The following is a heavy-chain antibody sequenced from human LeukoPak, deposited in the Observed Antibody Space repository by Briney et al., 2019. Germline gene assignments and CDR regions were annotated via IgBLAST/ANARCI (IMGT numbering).Heavy chain of an antibody. CDR2: FYYSGST. D-gene: IGHD5-12*01. J-gene: IGHJ4*02. CDR1: GGSISSYY. Sequence: SETLSLTCTVSGGSISSYYWSWIRQPPGKGLEWIGYFYYSGSTNYNPSLSSRVTISVDTSKNQLSLKLSSVTAADTAVYYCARQGGYDYSIDYWGQGTLVTVSS. CDR3: ARQGGYDYSIDY. V-gene: IGHV4-59*08.